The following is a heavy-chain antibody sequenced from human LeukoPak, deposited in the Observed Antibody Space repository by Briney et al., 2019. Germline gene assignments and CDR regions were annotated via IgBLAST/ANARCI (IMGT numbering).Heavy chain of an antibody. CDR2: ISPSGTTI. J-gene: IGHJ4*02. Sequence: GGSLRLSCAAPTFTFSQYFMTWVRQAPGKGLEWLSYISPSGTTISYADSVKGRFTISRDNAKSSLFLQMDSLRADDTALYYCARQDSGVFYYWGQGTLVIVSS. CDR3: ARQDSGVFYY. V-gene: IGHV3-11*01. CDR1: TFTFSQYF. D-gene: IGHD3-3*01.